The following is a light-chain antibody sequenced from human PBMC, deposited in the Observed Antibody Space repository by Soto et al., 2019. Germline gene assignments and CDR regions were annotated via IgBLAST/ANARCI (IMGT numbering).Light chain of an antibody. Sequence: EIVLTQSPATLSLSPGERATLSCRASQSVSSYLAWYQRKPGQAPRLLIYDASNRATGIPARFSGSGSGTDFTLTISSLEPEDFAVYYCQQRSNWPGLAFGGGTKVDIK. J-gene: IGKJ4*01. V-gene: IGKV3-11*01. CDR1: QSVSSY. CDR3: QQRSNWPGLA. CDR2: DAS.